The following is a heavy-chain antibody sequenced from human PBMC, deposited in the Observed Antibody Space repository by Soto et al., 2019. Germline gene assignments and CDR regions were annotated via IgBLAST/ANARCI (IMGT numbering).Heavy chain of an antibody. D-gene: IGHD3-22*01. CDR3: ARDGPGYYDSSGYPYYFDY. CDR1: GFTFSSYG. V-gene: IGHV3-33*01. Sequence: QVQLVESGGGVVQPGRSLRLSCAASGFTFSSYGMHWVRQAPGKGLEWVAVIWYDGSNKYYADSVKGRFTISRDNSKNTLYLQMNSLRAEDTAVYYCARDGPGYYDSSGYPYYFDYWGQGTLVTVSS. CDR2: IWYDGSNK. J-gene: IGHJ4*02.